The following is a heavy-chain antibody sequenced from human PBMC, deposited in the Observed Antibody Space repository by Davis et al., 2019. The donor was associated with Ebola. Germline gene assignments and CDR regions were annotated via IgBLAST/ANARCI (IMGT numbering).Heavy chain of an antibody. CDR2: IKQDGSEK. D-gene: IGHD3-3*01. CDR3: ARDRRIFGVVIDAFDI. J-gene: IGHJ3*02. Sequence: GESLKISCAASGFTFSSYWMSWVRQAPGKGLEWVANIKQDGSEKYYVDSVKGRFTISRDNAKNSLYLQMSSLRDEDTAVYYCARDRRIFGVVIDAFDIWGQGTMVTVSS. CDR1: GFTFSSYW. V-gene: IGHV3-7*01.